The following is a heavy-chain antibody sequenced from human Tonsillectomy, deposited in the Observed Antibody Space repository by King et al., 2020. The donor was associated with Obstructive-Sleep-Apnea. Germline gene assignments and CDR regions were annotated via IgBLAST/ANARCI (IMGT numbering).Heavy chain of an antibody. J-gene: IGHJ4*02. Sequence: HVQLQQWGAGLLKPSETLSLTCAVYGGSFSGYYWSWIRQPPGKGLEWIGEINHSGSTNYNPSLKSRVTISVDTSKNQFSLTLNSVTAADTAVYYCANTVTQRTWGQGTLVPVSS. CDR3: ANTVTQRT. D-gene: IGHD4-17*01. V-gene: IGHV4-34*01. CDR2: INHSGST. CDR1: GGSFSGYY.